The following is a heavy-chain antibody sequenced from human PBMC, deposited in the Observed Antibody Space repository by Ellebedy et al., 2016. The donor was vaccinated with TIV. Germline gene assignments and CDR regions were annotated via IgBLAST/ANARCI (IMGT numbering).Heavy chain of an antibody. V-gene: IGHV3-9*01. CDR2: FSWNSGSI. CDR1: GFTFDDSG. CDR3: AKEGEFGGGYFDL. Sequence: SLKISCAASGFTFDDSGIHWVRQGPGKGLEWVSGFSWNSGSIAYADSVKGRFTVSRDNARNSLYLQMNSLRPEDTAFYYCAKEGEFGGGYFDLWGRGTLVSVSS. D-gene: IGHD3-16*01. J-gene: IGHJ2*01.